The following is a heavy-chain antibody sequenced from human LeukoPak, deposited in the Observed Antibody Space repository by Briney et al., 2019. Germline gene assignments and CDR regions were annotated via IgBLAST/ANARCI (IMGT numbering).Heavy chain of an antibody. D-gene: IGHD6-19*01. CDR2: ISWNSGSI. V-gene: IGHV3-9*01. J-gene: IGHJ4*02. Sequence: PGRSLRLSCAASGFTFDDYAMHWVRQAPGKGLEWFSGISWNSGSIGYADSVKGRFTISRDNAKNSLYLQMNSLRAEDTALYYCAKDYRRGRGWYGTIDYWGQGTLVTASS. CDR1: GFTFDDYA. CDR3: AKDYRRGRGWYGTIDY.